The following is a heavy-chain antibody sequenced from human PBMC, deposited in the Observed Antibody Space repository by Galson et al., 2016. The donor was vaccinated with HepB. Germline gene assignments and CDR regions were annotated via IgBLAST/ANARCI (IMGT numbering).Heavy chain of an antibody. CDR2: IYHSGST. J-gene: IGHJ6*04. CDR3: ARDRTWSDLDYYYGMDV. V-gene: IGHV4-59*11. CDR1: GDPISSHY. Sequence: SETLSLTCSVFGDPISSHYWSWIRQTPGKGLEWIGYIYHSGSTKYNPSLKSRVTISVDTSKNQFFLTMSSVTAADTAVYYCARDRTWSDLDYYYGMDVWGKGTTVSVSS. D-gene: IGHD3-3*01.